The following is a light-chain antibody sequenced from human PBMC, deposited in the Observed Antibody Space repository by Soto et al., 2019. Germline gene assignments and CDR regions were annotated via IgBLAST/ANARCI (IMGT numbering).Light chain of an antibody. V-gene: IGKV1-39*01. J-gene: IGKJ1*01. CDR3: QQSYSTPWT. CDR1: QSISSY. Sequence: DIQMTQSPSSLSASVGDKGTITFWASQSISSYLNWYQQKPGKAPNLLIYAASSLQSGVPLRFSGSGSGTDFTLTISSLQPEDFATYYCQQSYSTPWTFGQGTKVDIK. CDR2: AAS.